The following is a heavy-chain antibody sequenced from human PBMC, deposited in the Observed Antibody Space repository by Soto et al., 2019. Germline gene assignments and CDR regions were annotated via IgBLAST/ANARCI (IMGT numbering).Heavy chain of an antibody. CDR3: ARVRDRSTLVRWFDS. CDR2: IYHSGST. Sequence: XETLSLSRAVSGYSINSGYCGGCIRPPPGKGLEWIGSIYHSGSTYYNPSLKSRVTISVDTSKNQFSLKLSFVTAADTAVYYCARVRDRSTLVRWFDSWGQGTLVTVSS. J-gene: IGHJ5*01. CDR1: GYSINSGYC. D-gene: IGHD6-13*01. V-gene: IGHV4-38-2*01.